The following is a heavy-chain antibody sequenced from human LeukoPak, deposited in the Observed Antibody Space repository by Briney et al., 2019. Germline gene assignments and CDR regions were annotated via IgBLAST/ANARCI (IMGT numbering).Heavy chain of an antibody. V-gene: IGHV3-30*04. CDR1: GFTFSTYA. CDR2: ISYDGSDK. Sequence: GGSLRLSCAASGFTFSTYAMHWVRQAPGKGLEWVALISYDGSDKYYADSVKGRFTISRDNSKNTLYLQMNSLRVEDMAVYYCARSWNPGTFDYWGQGTLVTVSS. J-gene: IGHJ4*02. D-gene: IGHD1-1*01. CDR3: ARSWNPGTFDY.